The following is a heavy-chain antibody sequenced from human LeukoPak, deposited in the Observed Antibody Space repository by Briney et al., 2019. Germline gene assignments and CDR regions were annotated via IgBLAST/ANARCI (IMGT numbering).Heavy chain of an antibody. D-gene: IGHD3-16*01. CDR1: GGSMSSYY. Sequence: SETLSLTCTVSGGSMSSYYWSWIRQPPGKGLEWVGYIYYSGSTNYNPSLKSRVTISVDTSKNQFPLKLSSVTAADTAVYHCARGRYGWLPFDYWGQGTLVTVSS. CDR3: ARGRYGWLPFDY. V-gene: IGHV4-59*01. J-gene: IGHJ4*02. CDR2: IYYSGST.